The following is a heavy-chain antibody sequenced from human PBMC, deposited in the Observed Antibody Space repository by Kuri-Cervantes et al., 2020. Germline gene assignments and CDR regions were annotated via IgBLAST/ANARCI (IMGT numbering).Heavy chain of an antibody. J-gene: IGHJ4*02. CDR2: INKDGTEK. V-gene: IGHV3-7*03. D-gene: IGHD3-10*01. Sequence: GESLKISCAASGFSFRSYWMSWVRQAPGKGLEWVANINKDGTEKNYVDSVKGRFIISRDNARNSLYLQMNSLRAEDTAVYYCARDRGAMVQGALGGFDYWGQGTLVTVSS. CDR1: GFSFRSYW. CDR3: ARDRGAMVQGALGGFDY.